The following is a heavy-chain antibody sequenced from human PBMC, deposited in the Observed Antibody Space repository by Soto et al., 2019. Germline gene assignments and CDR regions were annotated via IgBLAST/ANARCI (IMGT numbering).Heavy chain of an antibody. J-gene: IGHJ5*02. CDR1: GFTFSSYA. D-gene: IGHD3-22*01. CDR3: AKNSVIYYDYEYNWFDP. CDR2: ISGSGGST. Sequence: PGGSLRLSCAASGFTFSSYAMSWVRQAPGKGLEWVSAISGSGGSTYYADSVKGRFTISRDNSKNTLYLQMNSLRAEDTAVYYCAKNSVIYYDYEYNWFDPWGQGTLVTVSS. V-gene: IGHV3-23*01.